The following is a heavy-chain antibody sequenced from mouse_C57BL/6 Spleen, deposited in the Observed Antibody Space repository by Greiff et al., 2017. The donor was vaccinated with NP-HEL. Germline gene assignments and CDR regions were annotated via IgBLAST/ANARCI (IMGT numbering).Heavy chain of an antibody. Sequence: VQLQESGPELVKPGASVKISCKASGYAFSSSWMNWVKQRPGKGLEWIGRIYPGDGDTNYNGKFKGKATLTADKSSSTAYMQLSSLTSEDSAVYFCARYLHAMDYWGQGTSVTVSS. CDR3: ARYLHAMDY. CDR1: GYAFSSSW. V-gene: IGHV1-82*01. D-gene: IGHD5-1*01. J-gene: IGHJ4*01. CDR2: IYPGDGDT.